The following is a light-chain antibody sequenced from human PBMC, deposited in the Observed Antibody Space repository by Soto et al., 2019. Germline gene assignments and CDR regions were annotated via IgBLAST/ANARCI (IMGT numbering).Light chain of an antibody. CDR3: QQRSSWPLI. V-gene: IGKV3-11*01. Sequence: EIVLTQSPATLSLSPGERATLSCRASQSVGSFLAWYQQKPGQAPRLLIYDASNRATGIPARFSGSGSGTDFTLSISSLEPEDFAVYYCQQRSSWPLIFGGGTKV. CDR1: QSVGSF. J-gene: IGKJ4*01. CDR2: DAS.